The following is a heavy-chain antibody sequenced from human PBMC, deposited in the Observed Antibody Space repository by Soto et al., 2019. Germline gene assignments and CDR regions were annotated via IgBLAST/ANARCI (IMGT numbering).Heavy chain of an antibody. J-gene: IGHJ4*02. CDR3: ANYHFFSTGLDY. CDR2: ISGSGGST. V-gene: IGHV3-23*01. D-gene: IGHD3-3*01. CDR1: GFTFSSYA. Sequence: VQLLESGGGLVQPGGSLRLSCAASGFTFSSYAMSWVRQAPGKGLEWVSAISGSGGSTYYADSVKGRFTISRDNSKNTLYLQMNSLRAEDTAVYYCANYHFFSTGLDYWGQGTLVTVSS.